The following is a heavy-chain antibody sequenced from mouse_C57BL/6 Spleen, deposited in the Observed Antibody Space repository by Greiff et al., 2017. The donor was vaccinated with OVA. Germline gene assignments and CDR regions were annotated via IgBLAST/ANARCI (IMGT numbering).Heavy chain of an antibody. D-gene: IGHD4-1*01. CDR3: AQTGTGSYCDY. V-gene: IGHV3-6*01. CDR2: ISYDGSN. CDR1: GYSITSGYY. Sequence: EVKLQESGPGLVKPSQSLSLTCSVTGYSITSGYYWNWIRQFSGNKLEWTGYISYDGSNNYNPSPNNRISITRETSKNQFFLKLNSVTTEDTATYYCAQTGTGSYCDYWGQGTTLTVSS. J-gene: IGHJ2*01.